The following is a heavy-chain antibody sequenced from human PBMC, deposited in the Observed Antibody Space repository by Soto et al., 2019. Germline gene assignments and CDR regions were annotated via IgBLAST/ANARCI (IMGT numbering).Heavy chain of an antibody. CDR2: IIPVFGIA. V-gene: IGHV1-69*08. CDR1: GGTFSRYS. CDR3: AREDRDRETGLVPAAIDGMDV. Sequence: QVQLVQSGAEVKKPGSSVKVSCKASGGTFSRYSFTWVRQAPGHGLEWMGRIIPVFGIASYAQNFQGRVTITADKSTSTAYMELSSLRSEDTAVYYCAREDRDRETGLVPAAIDGMDVWGQGTTVTGAS. D-gene: IGHD2-2*01. J-gene: IGHJ6*02.